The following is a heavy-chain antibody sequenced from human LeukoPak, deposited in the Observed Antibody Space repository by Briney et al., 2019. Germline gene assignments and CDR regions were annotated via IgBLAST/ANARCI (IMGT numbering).Heavy chain of an antibody. D-gene: IGHD4-17*01. CDR2: RKQDGSEK. J-gene: IGHJ5*02. Sequence: GGSLRLSCAASGFTFSSYWMSCVRQAPGKGLEWVASRKQDGSEKYYVDSVKGRFTISRDNAKNSLYLQMNSLRAEDTALYYCARAPGEGWFDPWGQGTLVTVSS. CDR1: GFTFSSYW. V-gene: IGHV3-7*01. CDR3: ARAPGEGWFDP.